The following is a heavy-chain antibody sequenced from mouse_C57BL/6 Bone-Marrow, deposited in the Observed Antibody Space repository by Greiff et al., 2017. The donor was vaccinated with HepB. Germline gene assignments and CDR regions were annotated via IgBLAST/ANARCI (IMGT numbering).Heavy chain of an antibody. V-gene: IGHV10-1*01. CDR1: GFSFNTYA. J-gene: IGHJ3*01. CDR2: IRSKSNNYAT. CDR3: GKIDSNYAY. Sequence: EVKLVESGGGLVQPKGSLKLSCAASGFSFNTYAMNWVRQAPGKGLEWVARIRSKSNNYATYYADSVKDRFTISRDDSESMLYLQMNNLKTEDTAMYYCGKIDSNYAYWGQGTLVTVSA. D-gene: IGHD2-5*01.